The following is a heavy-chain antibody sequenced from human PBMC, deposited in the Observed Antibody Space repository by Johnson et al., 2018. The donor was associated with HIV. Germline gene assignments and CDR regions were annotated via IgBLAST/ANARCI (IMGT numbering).Heavy chain of an antibody. J-gene: IGHJ3*02. V-gene: IGHV3-20*04. CDR3: ARERSRGGYSGYDYGAFDI. D-gene: IGHD5-12*01. CDR2: INWNGGST. CDR1: GFTFDDYG. Sequence: EVQLVESGGGVVRPGGSLRLSCAASGFTFDDYGMSWVRQAPGKGLEWVSGINWNGGSTGYADSVKGRFTISRDNAENSLYLQMTSLRGEDTAVYYCARERSRGGYSGYDYGAFDIWGQGTMVTVSS.